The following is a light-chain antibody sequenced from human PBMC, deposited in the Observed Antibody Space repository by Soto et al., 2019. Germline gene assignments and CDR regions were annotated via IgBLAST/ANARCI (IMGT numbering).Light chain of an antibody. CDR3: SSYTGTNNFGV. CDR2: EAR. Sequence: QSVLAQPPSASGSPGQSVTISCTGSSSDVGGYNYVSWYQQHPGKAPKLVIYEARKRPSGVPDRFSGSKSGNTASLTVSGLQAEDEADYYCSSYTGTNNFGVFGPGTKVTVL. CDR1: SSDVGGYNY. J-gene: IGLJ1*01. V-gene: IGLV2-8*01.